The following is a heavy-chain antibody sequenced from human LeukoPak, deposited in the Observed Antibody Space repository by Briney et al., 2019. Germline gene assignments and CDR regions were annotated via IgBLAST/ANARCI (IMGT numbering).Heavy chain of an antibody. Sequence: ASVKVSCKASGYTCTGYYMHWVRQAPGQGLEWMGRINPNSGGTNYAQKFQGRVTMTRDTSISTAYMELSRLRSDDTAVYYCARPPKGLLWFGELITPDTDNWFDPWGQGTLVTVSS. CDR3: ARPPKGLLWFGELITPDTDNWFDP. D-gene: IGHD3-10*01. CDR1: GYTCTGYY. V-gene: IGHV1-2*06. J-gene: IGHJ5*02. CDR2: INPNSGGT.